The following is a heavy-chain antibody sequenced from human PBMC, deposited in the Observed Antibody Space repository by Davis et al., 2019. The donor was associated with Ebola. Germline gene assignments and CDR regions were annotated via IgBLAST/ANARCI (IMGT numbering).Heavy chain of an antibody. Sequence: ASVNVSCKASGYTFTSYDINWVRQATGQGLEWMGIINPSGGSTSYAQKFQGRVTMTRDTSTSTVYMELSSLRSEDTAVYYCARERGGGIWYYYGMDVWGKGTTVTVSS. J-gene: IGHJ6*04. V-gene: IGHV1-46*01. CDR3: ARERGGGIWYYYGMDV. D-gene: IGHD3-16*01. CDR2: INPSGGST. CDR1: GYTFTSYD.